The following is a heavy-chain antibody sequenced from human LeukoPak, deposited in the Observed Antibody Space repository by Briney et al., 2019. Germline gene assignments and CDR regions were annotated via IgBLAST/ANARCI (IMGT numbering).Heavy chain of an antibody. CDR2: IYYSGST. J-gene: IGHJ4*02. CDR1: GGSISSSSYY. D-gene: IGHD5-18*01. Sequence: PSETLSLTCTVSGGSISSSSYYWGWIRQPPGKGLEWIGSIYYSGSTYYNPSLKSRVTISVDTSKNQFSLKLSSVTAADTAVYYCARVGAQLWQTGPKYYFDYWGQGTLVTVSS. CDR3: ARVGAQLWQTGPKYYFDY. V-gene: IGHV4-39*07.